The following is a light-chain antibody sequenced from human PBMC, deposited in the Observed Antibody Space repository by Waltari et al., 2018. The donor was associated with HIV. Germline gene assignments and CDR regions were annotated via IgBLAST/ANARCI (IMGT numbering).Light chain of an antibody. J-gene: IGLJ3*02. CDR2: DDS. CDR1: NIGSKS. V-gene: IGLV3-21*02. Sequence: SYVLTQPPSVSVAPGQTAEITCGGTNIGSKSVNWNQQKPGQAPVLVVYDDSDRPSGIPERFSGSNSGNTATLTISRVEAGDEADYFCQVWDSSSDHRGVFGGGTKLTVL. CDR3: QVWDSSSDHRGV.